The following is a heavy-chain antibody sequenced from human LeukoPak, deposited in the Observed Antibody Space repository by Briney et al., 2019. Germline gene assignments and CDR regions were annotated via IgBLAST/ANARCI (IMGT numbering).Heavy chain of an antibody. CDR1: GYTFTSYD. Sequence: GASVKVSCKASGYTFTSYDINWVRQATGQGLEWMGWMNPNSGNTGYAQKFQGRVTMTRNTSISTAYMELSSLRSEDTAVYYCARGSSGWYGSAVPRGVDYWGQGTLVTVSS. D-gene: IGHD6-19*01. CDR3: ARGSSGWYGSAVPRGVDY. CDR2: MNPNSGNT. V-gene: IGHV1-8*01. J-gene: IGHJ4*02.